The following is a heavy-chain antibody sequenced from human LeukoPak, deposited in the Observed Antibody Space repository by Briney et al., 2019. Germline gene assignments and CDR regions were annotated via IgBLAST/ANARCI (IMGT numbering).Heavy chain of an antibody. CDR3: ASYYGDYGY. CDR1: GFTFSSYW. D-gene: IGHD3-22*01. CDR2: INTDGSST. Sequence: GGSLRLSCAASGFTFSSYWMHWVRQAPGKGLEWVSRINTDGSSTSYADSVKGRFTISRDNAKNTLYLQMNSLRAEDTAVYYCASYYGDYGYWGQGTLVTVSS. V-gene: IGHV3-74*01. J-gene: IGHJ4*02.